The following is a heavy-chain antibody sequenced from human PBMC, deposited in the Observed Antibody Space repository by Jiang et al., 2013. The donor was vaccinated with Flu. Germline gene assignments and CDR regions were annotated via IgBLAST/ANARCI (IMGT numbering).Heavy chain of an antibody. Sequence: TLSLTCTVSGGSMSSSSYYWGWIRQPPGKGLEWIGSIYYSGSTYYNPSLKRRVTIFVDTSKNQFSLKLSSVTAADTAVYYCARSHRRKYSSSSGKSYWYFDLWGRGTLVTVSS. D-gene: IGHD6-6*01. CDR1: GGSMSSSSYY. J-gene: IGHJ2*01. CDR2: IYYSGST. CDR3: ARSHRRKYSSSSGKSYWYFDL. V-gene: IGHV4-39*01.